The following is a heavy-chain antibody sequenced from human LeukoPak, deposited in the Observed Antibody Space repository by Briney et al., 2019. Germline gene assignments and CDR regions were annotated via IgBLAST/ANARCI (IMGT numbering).Heavy chain of an antibody. V-gene: IGHV4-34*01. Sequence: SETLSLTCAVYGGSFSGYYWSWIRQPPGKGLEWIGEINHSGGTNYNPSLKSRVTISVDTSKNQFSLKLSSVTAADTAVYYCARGHGRRYWYFDLWGRGTLVTVSS. CDR2: INHSGGT. CDR3: ARGHGRRYWYFDL. D-gene: IGHD4-17*01. J-gene: IGHJ2*01. CDR1: GGSFSGYY.